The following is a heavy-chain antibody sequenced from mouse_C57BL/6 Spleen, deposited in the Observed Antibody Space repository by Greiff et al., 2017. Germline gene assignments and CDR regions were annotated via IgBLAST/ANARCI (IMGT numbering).Heavy chain of an antibody. V-gene: IGHV3-6*01. CDR2: ISYDGSN. CDR1: GYSITSGYY. CDR3: ARGQLRPLDY. D-gene: IGHD3-2*02. Sequence: EVKLLESGPGLVKPSQSLSLTCSVTGYSITSGYYWNWIRQFPGNKLEWMGYISYDGSNNYNPSLKNRISITRDTSKNQFFLKLNSVTTEDTATYYCARGQLRPLDYWGQGTTLTVSS. J-gene: IGHJ2*01.